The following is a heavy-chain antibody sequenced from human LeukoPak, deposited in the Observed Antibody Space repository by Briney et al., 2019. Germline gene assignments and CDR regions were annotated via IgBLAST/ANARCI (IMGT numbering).Heavy chain of an antibody. Sequence: SETLSLTCTVSGGSISSSSYYWGWIRQPPGKGLEWIGSIYYSGSTYYNPSLKSRVTISVDTSKNQFSLKLSSVTAADTAVYYCARLDDMVGYFDYWGQGTLVTVSS. CDR2: IYYSGST. V-gene: IGHV4-39*07. J-gene: IGHJ4*02. CDR3: ARLDDMVGYFDY. D-gene: IGHD2-15*01. CDR1: GGSISSSSYY.